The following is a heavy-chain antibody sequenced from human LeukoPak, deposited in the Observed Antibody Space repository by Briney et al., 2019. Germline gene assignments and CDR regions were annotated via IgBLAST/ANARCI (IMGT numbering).Heavy chain of an antibody. V-gene: IGHV1-2*02. CDR3: ARQDYYYDSRGPVDY. CDR1: GYTFTGYY. CDR2: INPNSGGT. D-gene: IGHD3-22*01. Sequence: ASVKVSCKASGYTFTGYYMHWVRQAPGQGLEWMGWINPNSGGTNYAQKFQGRVTMTRVTSISTAYMELSRLRSDDTAVYYCARQDYYYDSRGPVDYWGQGTLVTVSS. J-gene: IGHJ4*02.